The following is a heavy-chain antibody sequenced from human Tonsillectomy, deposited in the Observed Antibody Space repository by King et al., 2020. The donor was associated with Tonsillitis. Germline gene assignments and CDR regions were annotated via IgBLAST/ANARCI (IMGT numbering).Heavy chain of an antibody. CDR1: GGSVSSGSYY. Sequence: VQLQESGPGLVKPSETLSLTCTVSGGSVSSGSYYWRWIRQPPGKGLEWIGYIYYSGSTNYNPSLKSRVTISVDTSKNQFSLKLSSVTAADTAVYYCARFSTRSSGYYKYWGQGTLVTVSS. CDR3: ARFSTRSSGYYKY. D-gene: IGHD3-22*01. V-gene: IGHV4-61*01. CDR2: IYYSGST. J-gene: IGHJ4*02.